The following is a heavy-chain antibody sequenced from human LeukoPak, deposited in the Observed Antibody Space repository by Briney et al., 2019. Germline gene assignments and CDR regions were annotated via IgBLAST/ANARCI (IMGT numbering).Heavy chain of an antibody. CDR1: GDSITDSKYY. CDR2: IYHSGSA. Sequence: SETLSLTCAVSGDSITDSKYYWAWVRQTPGKGLEWIGSIYHSGSAYYNPSLKTRVTISVGTSNDQFSLRLRSVTAADTAVYYCARQPPFSYYYDSSGTSFDYWGQGTLVTVSS. D-gene: IGHD3-22*01. CDR3: ARQPPFSYYYDSSGTSFDY. J-gene: IGHJ4*02. V-gene: IGHV4-39*01.